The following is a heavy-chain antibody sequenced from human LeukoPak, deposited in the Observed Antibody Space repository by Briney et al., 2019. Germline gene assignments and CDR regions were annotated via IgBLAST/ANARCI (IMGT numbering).Heavy chain of an antibody. CDR2: IRFDGTRA. CDR1: GFIFTSYG. Sequence: PGGSLRLSCAASGFIFTSYGMHWVREAPGRGLEWVAFIRFDGTRAYYADSVKGRFTVARDNSKNTLYLQMNSLRVEDTAVYYCAKVSVVMVNDVFDIWGQGTMVIVSS. CDR3: AKVSVVMVNDVFDI. V-gene: IGHV3-30*02. D-gene: IGHD3-22*01. J-gene: IGHJ3*02.